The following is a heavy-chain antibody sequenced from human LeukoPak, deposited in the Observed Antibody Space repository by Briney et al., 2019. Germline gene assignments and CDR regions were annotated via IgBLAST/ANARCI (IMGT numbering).Heavy chain of an antibody. CDR2: IYHSGST. Sequence: QTLSLTCTVSGGSISSGGYYWSWIRQPPGKGLEWIGYIYHSGSTYYNPSLKSRVTISVDRSKNQFSLKLSSVTAADTAVYYCAREDSYGYYFDYWGQGTLVTVSS. D-gene: IGHD5-18*01. V-gene: IGHV4-30-2*01. CDR3: AREDSYGYYFDY. J-gene: IGHJ4*02. CDR1: GGSISSGGYY.